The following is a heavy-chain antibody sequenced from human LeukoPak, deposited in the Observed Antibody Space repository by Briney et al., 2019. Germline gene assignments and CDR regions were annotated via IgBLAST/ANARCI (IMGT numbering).Heavy chain of an antibody. J-gene: IGHJ5*02. CDR3: ARGYYDILTGYLYRRQKVNWFDP. CDR2: IYYSGST. D-gene: IGHD3-9*01. CDR1: GGSISSGGYY. V-gene: IGHV4-31*03. Sequence: SQTLSLTCTVSGGSISSGGYYWSWIRQHPGKGLEWIGYIYYSGSTYYNPSLKSRVTISVDTSKNQFSLKLSSVTAADTAVYYCARGYYDILTGYLYRRQKVNWFDPWGQGTLVTVSS.